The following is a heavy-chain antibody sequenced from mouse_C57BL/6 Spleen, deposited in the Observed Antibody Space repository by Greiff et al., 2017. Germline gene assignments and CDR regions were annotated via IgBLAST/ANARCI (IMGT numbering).Heavy chain of an antibody. J-gene: IGHJ4*01. Sequence: VKRMESGPGLVQPSQSLSITCTVSGFSLTSYGVHWVRQPPGKGLEWLGVIWSGGSTDYNAAFISRLSISKDNSKSQVFFKMNSLQADDTAIYYCATMVTTGYAMDYWGQGTSVTVSS. CDR2: IWSGGST. CDR1: GFSLTSYG. D-gene: IGHD2-2*01. CDR3: ATMVTTGYAMDY. V-gene: IGHV2-4*01.